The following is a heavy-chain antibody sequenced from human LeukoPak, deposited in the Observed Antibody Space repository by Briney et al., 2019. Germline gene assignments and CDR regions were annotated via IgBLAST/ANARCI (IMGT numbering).Heavy chain of an antibody. CDR2: ISSSSSYI. Sequence: GGSLRLSCAASGFTFSSYSMNWARQAPGKGLEWVSSISSSSSYIYYADSVKGRFTISRDNAKNSLYLQMNSLRAEDTAVYYCARGHPYLNNWNDPPIDYWGQGTLVTVSS. D-gene: IGHD1-20*01. V-gene: IGHV3-21*01. CDR3: ARGHPYLNNWNDPPIDY. J-gene: IGHJ4*02. CDR1: GFTFSSYS.